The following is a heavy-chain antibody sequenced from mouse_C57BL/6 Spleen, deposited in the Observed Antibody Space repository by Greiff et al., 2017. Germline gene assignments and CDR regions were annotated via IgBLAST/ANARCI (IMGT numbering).Heavy chain of an antibody. J-gene: IGHJ2*01. CDR3: ARHEEDGYDPYDFGY. Sequence: QVQLQQSGAELVKPGASVKLSCKASGYTFTEYTIHWVKQRPGQGLEWIGGFYPGSGSKKYNEKFKDKATLTADKSSSTVNMELSRMTSEYSAVYFCARHEEDGYDPYDFGYWGKGTTLTVAS. V-gene: IGHV1-62-2*01. CDR1: GYTFTEYT. CDR2: FYPGSGSK. D-gene: IGHD2-2*01.